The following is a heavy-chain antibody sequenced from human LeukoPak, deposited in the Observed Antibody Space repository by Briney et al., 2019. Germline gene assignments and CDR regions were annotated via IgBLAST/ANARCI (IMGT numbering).Heavy chain of an antibody. CDR1: GFTFSSYA. V-gene: IGHV1-69*04. D-gene: IGHD3/OR15-3a*01. J-gene: IGHJ4*02. CDR3: ARGTRYFDY. CDR2: IIPILGIA. Sequence: PGGSLRLSCSASGFTFSSYAISWVRQAPGQGLEWMGRIIPILGIANYAQKFQGRVTITADKSTSTAYMELSSLRSEDTAVYYCARGTRYFDYWGQGTLVTVSS.